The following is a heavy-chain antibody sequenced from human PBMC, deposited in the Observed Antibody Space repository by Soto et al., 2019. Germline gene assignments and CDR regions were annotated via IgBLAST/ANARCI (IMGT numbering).Heavy chain of an antibody. CDR2: IIPIFGTA. V-gene: IGHV1-69*13. CDR3: ARDLGDIVVVPAAAGGNNWFDP. Sequence: ASVKVSCKASGGTFSSYAISWVRQAPGQGLEWMGGIIPIFGTANYAQKFQGRVTITADESTSTAYMELSSLRSEDTAVYYCARDLGDIVVVPAAAGGNNWFDPWGQGTLVTVSS. J-gene: IGHJ5*02. D-gene: IGHD2-2*01. CDR1: GGTFSSYA.